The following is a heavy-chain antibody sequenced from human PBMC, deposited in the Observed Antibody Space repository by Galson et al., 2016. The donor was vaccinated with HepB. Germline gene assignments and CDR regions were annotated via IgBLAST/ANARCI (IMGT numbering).Heavy chain of an antibody. CDR2: IYWDNDK. CDR1: GFSLSANGEG. Sequence: PALVKPTQTLTLTCTFSGFSLSANGEGVGWIRQPPGKALEWLALIYWDNDKRYSPSLKTRLTITKDTSKNQVFLTVTNMDPVDTATYYCAHRTRVRSEEYNFDYWGQGSLVTVSS. CDR3: AHRTRVRSEEYNFDY. J-gene: IGHJ4*02. V-gene: IGHV2-5*02. D-gene: IGHD2/OR15-2a*01.